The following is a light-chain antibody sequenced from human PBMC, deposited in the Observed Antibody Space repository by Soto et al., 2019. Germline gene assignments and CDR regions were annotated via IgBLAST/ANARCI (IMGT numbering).Light chain of an antibody. V-gene: IGKV1-5*01. CDR1: QSTSSW. Sequence: DIQMTQSPSTLSASVGDRVTITCRASQSTSSWLAWYQQKPGKAPKLLIYDASSLESGVPSRFSGSGSGTEFTLTISSLQSEDSAVYYCQQYNNWPPTFGQGTKVDIK. CDR3: QQYNNWPPT. CDR2: DAS. J-gene: IGKJ2*01.